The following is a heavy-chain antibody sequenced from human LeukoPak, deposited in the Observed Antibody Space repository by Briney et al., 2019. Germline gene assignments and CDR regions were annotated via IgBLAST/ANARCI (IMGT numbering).Heavy chain of an antibody. V-gene: IGHV3-30*18. CDR1: GFTFSSYG. J-gene: IGHJ4*02. Sequence: TGGSLRLSCAASGFTFSSYGMHWVRQAPGKGPEWVAVISYDGSNKYYADSVKGRFTISRDNSKNTLYLQMNSLRAEDTAVYYCAKGAHKADYWGQGTLVTVSS. CDR3: AKGAHKADY. CDR2: ISYDGSNK.